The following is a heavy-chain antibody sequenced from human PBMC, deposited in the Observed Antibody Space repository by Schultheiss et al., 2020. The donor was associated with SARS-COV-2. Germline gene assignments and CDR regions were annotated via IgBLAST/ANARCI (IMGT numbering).Heavy chain of an antibody. V-gene: IGHV4-59*01. CDR1: GGSISSYY. D-gene: IGHD3-3*01. J-gene: IGHJ4*02. CDR3: ARQYYDFWSRIDY. Sequence: SETLSLTCTVSGGSISSYYWSWIRQPPGKGLEWIGYIHYSGSTNYNPSLKSRVTISVDTSKNQFSLKLRSVTAADTAVYYCARQYYDFWSRIDYWGQGTLVTVSS. CDR2: IHYSGST.